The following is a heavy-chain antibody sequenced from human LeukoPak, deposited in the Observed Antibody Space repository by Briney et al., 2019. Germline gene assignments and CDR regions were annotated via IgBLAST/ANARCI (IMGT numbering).Heavy chain of an antibody. V-gene: IGHV3-30*04. D-gene: IGHD3-16*01. J-gene: IGHJ4*02. CDR2: ISYDGSNK. CDR3: ARSGGVVLPFDY. CDR1: GFTFSSYA. Sequence: GGSLRLSCAASGFTFSSYAMHWVRQAPGRGLEWVAVISYDGSNKYYADSVKGRFTISRDNSKNTWYLQMNSLRAEDTAVYYWARSGGVVLPFDYWGQGTLVTVSS.